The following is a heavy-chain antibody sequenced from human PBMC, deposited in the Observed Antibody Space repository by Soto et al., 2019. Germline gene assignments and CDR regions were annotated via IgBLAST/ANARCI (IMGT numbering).Heavy chain of an antibody. CDR3: AKMVTWDSSGYYQGGFDC. J-gene: IGHJ4*02. D-gene: IGHD3-22*01. V-gene: IGHV3-20*04. Sequence: GGSLRLSCAASGFTFDDYGMSWVRQAPGKGLEWVSGINWNGGSTGYADSVKGRFTISRDNAKNSLYLQMNSLRPEDTALYYCAKMVTWDSSGYYQGGFDCWGQGT. CDR1: GFTFDDYG. CDR2: INWNGGST.